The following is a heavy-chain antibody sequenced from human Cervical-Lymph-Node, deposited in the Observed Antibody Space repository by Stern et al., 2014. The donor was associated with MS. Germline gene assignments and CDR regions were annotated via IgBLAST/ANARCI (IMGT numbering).Heavy chain of an antibody. Sequence: VQLVESGGGVVHPGRSLRLSCAASGFTFSSFGMHWVRQAPGKGLERLAIIWYDGSNRYYADSVKGRFTRTRDNSKNTLYLQMNSLRAEDTAVYYCAREGGNTAEYFQHWGQGTLVTVSS. V-gene: IGHV3-33*01. CDR1: GFTFSSFG. CDR3: AREGGNTAEYFQH. D-gene: IGHD4-23*01. CDR2: IWYDGSNR. J-gene: IGHJ1*01.